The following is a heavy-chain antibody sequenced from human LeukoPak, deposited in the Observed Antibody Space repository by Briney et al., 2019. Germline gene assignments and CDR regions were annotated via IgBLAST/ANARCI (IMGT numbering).Heavy chain of an antibody. CDR3: ARGIKYYYDSSGYRGAFDI. Sequence: GGSLRLSCAASGFTSSSYWMSWVRQAPGKGLEWVAHIKQDGSEKYYVDSVKGRFTISRDNAKNSLYLQMNSLRAEDTAVYCGARGIKYYYDSSGYRGAFDIWGQGTMVTVSS. CDR2: IKQDGSEK. V-gene: IGHV3-7*01. D-gene: IGHD3-22*01. J-gene: IGHJ3*02. CDR1: GFTSSSYW.